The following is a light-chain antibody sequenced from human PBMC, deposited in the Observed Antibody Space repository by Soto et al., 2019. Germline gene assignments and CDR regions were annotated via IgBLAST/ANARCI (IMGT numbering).Light chain of an antibody. CDR2: DAS. J-gene: IGKJ4*01. V-gene: IGKV1-5*01. CDR3: QHYNDYPVT. CDR1: QGISGQ. Sequence: DIQMTQSPSTLSAFAGDRVTVTCRASQGISGQLAWYQQRPGKAPKLLITDASNLNAGVPSRFSGSGSGTEFTLTISSLQPDDIETYYCQHYNDYPVTFGGGTKVDIK.